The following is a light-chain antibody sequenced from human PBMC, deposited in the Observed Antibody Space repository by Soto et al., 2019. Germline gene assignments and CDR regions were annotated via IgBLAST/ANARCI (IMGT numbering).Light chain of an antibody. J-gene: IGKJ3*01. V-gene: IGKV1-39*01. Sequence: DIPMAQSPSSLSASVGDTITITCRASRNINTYLNWYQQKPGKAPKLLIFGASRLQSGVPSRFSGSGSRTDFNLTINSLQPEDFATYCCQQTSAAPFTFGPGTKVDIK. CDR3: QQTSAAPFT. CDR1: RNINTY. CDR2: GAS.